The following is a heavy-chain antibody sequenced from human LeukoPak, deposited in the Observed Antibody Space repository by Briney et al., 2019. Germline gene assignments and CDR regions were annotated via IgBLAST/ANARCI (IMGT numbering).Heavy chain of an antibody. CDR2: IKQDGSEQ. J-gene: IGHJ4*02. CDR1: GLTFSSFW. D-gene: IGHD4-17*01. Sequence: GVSLRLSCAASGLTFSSFWMSWVRQGPGKGLEWVANIKQDGSEQYYVDSVKGRFTISRDNAKNSLYLQMNSLRAEDTAVYYCARGGQDYGDYVDYWGQGTLVTVSS. V-gene: IGHV3-7*01. CDR3: ARGGQDYGDYVDY.